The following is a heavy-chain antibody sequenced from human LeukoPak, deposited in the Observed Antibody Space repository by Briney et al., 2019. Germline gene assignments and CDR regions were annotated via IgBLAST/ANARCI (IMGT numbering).Heavy chain of an antibody. CDR2: IYPGDSDT. Sequence: GESLKISCKGSGYSFTSDWIGWVRQMPGKGLEWMGIIYPGDSDTRYSPSFQGQVTISADKSISTAYLQWSSLKASDTAMYYCARLRNSYGQVHGMDVWGQGTTVTVSS. CDR1: GYSFTSDW. V-gene: IGHV5-51*01. D-gene: IGHD5-18*01. CDR3: ARLRNSYGQVHGMDV. J-gene: IGHJ6*02.